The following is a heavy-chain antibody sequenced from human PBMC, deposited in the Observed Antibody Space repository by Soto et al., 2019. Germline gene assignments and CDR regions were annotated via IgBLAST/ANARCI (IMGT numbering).Heavy chain of an antibody. D-gene: IGHD2-21*02. CDR2: IRNKANNYAT. CDR3: AKQIYGGNS. Sequence: GGSLRLSCATSGFTFSTSAMHWVRQVSGKGLEWIARIRNKANNYATTYAASVKGRFTISRDDSENTVYLHMNSLKIEDTAIYYCAKQIYGGNSWGQGTLVTVSS. V-gene: IGHV3-73*01. J-gene: IGHJ4*02. CDR1: GFTFSTSA.